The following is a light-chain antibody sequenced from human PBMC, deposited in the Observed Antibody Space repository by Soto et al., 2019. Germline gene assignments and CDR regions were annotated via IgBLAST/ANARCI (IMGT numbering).Light chain of an antibody. CDR2: KAS. CDR1: QSISSW. Sequence: DIHMTQSPSTLSASLVDIVTITCRASQSISSWLAWYQQKPGKAPKLLIYKASSLESGVPSRFSGSGSGTEFTLTISSLQPDDFATYYCQQYNSYWTFGQGTKVDI. V-gene: IGKV1-5*03. CDR3: QQYNSYWT. J-gene: IGKJ1*01.